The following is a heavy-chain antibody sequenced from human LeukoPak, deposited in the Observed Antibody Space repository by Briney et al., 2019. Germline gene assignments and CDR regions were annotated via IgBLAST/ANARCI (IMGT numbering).Heavy chain of an antibody. CDR2: ISYDGSNK. D-gene: IGHD4-17*01. J-gene: IGHJ4*02. V-gene: IGHV3-30-3*01. CDR1: GFTFSDYA. CDR3: ARGGYGDYALDY. Sequence: GGSLRLSCAASGFTFSDYAMHWVRQAPGKGLEWVTIISYDGSNKYYADSVKGRFTIPRDNSKNTLYLQMNSLRAEDTTVYYCARGGYGDYALDYWGQGTLVTVSS.